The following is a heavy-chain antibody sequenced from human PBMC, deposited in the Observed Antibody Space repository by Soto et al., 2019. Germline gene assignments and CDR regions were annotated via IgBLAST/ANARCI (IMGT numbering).Heavy chain of an antibody. CDR3: ARDEVRYYDFLGGYSEVGYYSGMDV. V-gene: IGHV4-61*01. CDR2: IYSGGST. J-gene: IGHJ6*02. CDR1: GGFVNSDTHS. D-gene: IGHD3-3*01. Sequence: PSETLSLTCTVSGGFVNSDTHSWSWIRQTPGKRLEWIGFIYSGGSTKNPSLRSRVTMSVDTSKNQFSLKLRSVIVADTAVYYCARDEVRYYDFLGGYSEVGYYSGMDVWGQGTTVTVSS.